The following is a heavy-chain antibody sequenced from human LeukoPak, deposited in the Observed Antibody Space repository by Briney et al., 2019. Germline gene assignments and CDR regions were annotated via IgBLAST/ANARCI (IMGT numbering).Heavy chain of an antibody. J-gene: IGHJ2*01. Sequence: ASVKVSCEASGYTFTSYYMHWVRQAPGQGLEWMGIINPSGGSTSYAQKFQGRVTITADKSTSTAYMELSSLRSEDTAVYYCARESDYDILTGYSGGEDWYFDLWGRGTLVTVSS. CDR1: GYTFTSYY. V-gene: IGHV1-46*01. CDR2: INPSGGST. D-gene: IGHD3-9*01. CDR3: ARESDYDILTGYSGGEDWYFDL.